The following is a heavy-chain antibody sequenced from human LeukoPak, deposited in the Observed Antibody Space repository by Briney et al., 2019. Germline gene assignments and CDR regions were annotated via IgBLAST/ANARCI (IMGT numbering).Heavy chain of an antibody. Sequence: SETLSLTCTVSGGSITSSSSFWGWVRQPPGKDLEWIGSIYHTANTYSNPSPKSRVTISVDTSKNQFSLKLTSLTAADTAVYYCARPRNYAFDMWGQGTMVTVSS. J-gene: IGHJ3*02. CDR1: GGSITSSSSF. V-gene: IGHV4-39*01. CDR2: IYHTANT. CDR3: ARPRNYAFDM.